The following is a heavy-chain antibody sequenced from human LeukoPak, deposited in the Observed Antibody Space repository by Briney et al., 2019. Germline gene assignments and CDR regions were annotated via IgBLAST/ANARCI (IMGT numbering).Heavy chain of an antibody. V-gene: IGHV3-7*05. CDR3: APGGGAF. CDR2: IKPDGSGI. J-gene: IGHJ4*02. CDR1: GFTFSNYW. D-gene: IGHD2-15*01. Sequence: PGGSLRLSCAASGFTFSNYWMSWIRQTPGTGLEWVANIKPDGSGIYYVDSVKGRFTISRDNAKNSLYLQMSSLRAEDTAVYYCAPGGGAFWGQGTLVTVSS.